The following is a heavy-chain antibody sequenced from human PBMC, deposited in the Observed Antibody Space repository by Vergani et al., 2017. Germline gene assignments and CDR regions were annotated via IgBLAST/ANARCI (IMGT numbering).Heavy chain of an antibody. J-gene: IGHJ2*01. CDR2: ISGSGGST. V-gene: IGHV3-23*01. Sequence: EVQLLESGGGLVQPGGSLRLSCAASGFNFSSYAMSWVRQAPGKGLEWVSAISGSGGSTYYADSVKGRFTISRDNSKNTLYLQMNSLRAEDTALYYCAKDHYDFWSGYPNLSPFDLWGRGTLVTVSS. CDR3: AKDHYDFWSGYPNLSPFDL. D-gene: IGHD3-3*01. CDR1: GFNFSSYA.